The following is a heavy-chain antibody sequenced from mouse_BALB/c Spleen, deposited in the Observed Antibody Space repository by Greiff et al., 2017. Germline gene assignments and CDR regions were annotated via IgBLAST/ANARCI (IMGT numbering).Heavy chain of an antibody. CDR1: GFTFSSYT. D-gene: IGHD2-1*01. Sequence: EVHLVESGGGLVKPGGSLKLSCAASGFTFSSYTMSWVRQTPEKRLEWVATISSGGSYTYYPDSVKGRFTISRDNAKNTLYLQMSSLKSEDTAMYYCTREVPYGNYDYWGQGTTLTVSS. J-gene: IGHJ2*01. V-gene: IGHV5-6-4*01. CDR3: TREVPYGNYDY. CDR2: ISSGGSYT.